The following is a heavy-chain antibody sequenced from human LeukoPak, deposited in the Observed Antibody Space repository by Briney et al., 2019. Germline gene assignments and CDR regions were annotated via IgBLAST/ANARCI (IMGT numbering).Heavy chain of an antibody. Sequence: PGGSLRLSCAASGFTFSSYVMHWVRQAPGKGLGLVAFIRYDGSNKYYAESVKGRFTISRDNYKNPLYVQMNSLRAEDTAVYYCAKDKAIAARPNAFDIWGQGTMVTVSS. CDR3: AKDKAIAARPNAFDI. CDR2: IRYDGSNK. CDR1: GFTFSSYV. J-gene: IGHJ3*02. V-gene: IGHV3-30*02. D-gene: IGHD6-6*01.